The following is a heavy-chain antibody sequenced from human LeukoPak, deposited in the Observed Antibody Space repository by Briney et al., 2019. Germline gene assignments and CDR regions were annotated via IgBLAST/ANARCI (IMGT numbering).Heavy chain of an antibody. D-gene: IGHD1-26*01. J-gene: IGHJ6*03. V-gene: IGHV1-2*02. CDR1: AYTFTGYY. CDR3: ARGDETRGYYYYYMDV. Sequence: GASVKVSCKASAYTFTGYYMHWVRQAPGQGLEWMGWINPNSGGTNYAQKFQGRVTMTRDTSISTAYMELSRLRSDDTAVYYCARGDETRGYYYYYMDVWGKGTTVTISS. CDR2: INPNSGGT.